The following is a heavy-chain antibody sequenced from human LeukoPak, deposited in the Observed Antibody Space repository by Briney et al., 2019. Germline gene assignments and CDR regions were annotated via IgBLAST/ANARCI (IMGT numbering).Heavy chain of an antibody. D-gene: IGHD3-22*01. CDR3: VRIRYDSSGRYFGN. Sequence: GGSLRLSCAASGFTFSSNWMHWVRQAPGKGLVWVSRINGDGGSTSYADSLKGRFTISRDNAKNTLYLRMNSLRAEDTAVYYCVRIRYDSSGRYFGNWGQGTLVTVSS. J-gene: IGHJ4*02. CDR2: INGDGGST. CDR1: GFTFSSNW. V-gene: IGHV3-74*01.